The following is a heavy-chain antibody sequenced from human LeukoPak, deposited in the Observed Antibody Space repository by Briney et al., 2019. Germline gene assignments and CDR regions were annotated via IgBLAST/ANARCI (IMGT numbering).Heavy chain of an antibody. J-gene: IGHJ6*02. CDR2: IKQDGSEK. CDR3: AGVYGMDV. Sequence: PGRSLRLSCAASGFTFSSYWMTWVRQAPGKGLEWVANIKQDGSEKYYVDPVKGRFTISRDNAKNPLYLQMNSLRAEDTAVYYCAGVYGMDVWGQGTTVTVSS. V-gene: IGHV3-7*04. CDR1: GFTFSSYW.